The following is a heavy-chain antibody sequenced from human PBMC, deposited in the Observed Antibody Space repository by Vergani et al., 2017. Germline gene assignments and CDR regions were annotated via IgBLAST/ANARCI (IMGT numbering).Heavy chain of an antibody. D-gene: IGHD3-3*01. CDR1: GGSISSSSYY. CDR3: ARHGADALTREIWSGHIWFDP. Sequence: QLQLQESGPGLVKPSETLSLSCTVSGGSISSSSYYWGWIRQPPGKGLEWIGSIYYSGSTYYNPSLKSRVTISVDTSKNQFSLKLSSVTAADMAVYYCARHGADALTREIWSGHIWFDPWGQGTLVTVSS. J-gene: IGHJ5*02. V-gene: IGHV4-39*01. CDR2: IYYSGST.